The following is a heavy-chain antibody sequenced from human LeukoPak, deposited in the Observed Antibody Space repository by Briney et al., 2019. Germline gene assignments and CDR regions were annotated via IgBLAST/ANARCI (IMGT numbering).Heavy chain of an antibody. CDR3: ARLKYWAAGSYYFDY. V-gene: IGHV4-39*01. J-gene: IGHJ4*02. CDR2: MYYSGSI. CDR1: GGSITTSSYY. Sequence: SETLSLTCTVSGGSITTSSYYWGWVRQPPGKGLEWLGSMYYSGSIYYNPSLKSRVTISVDTSKNQFSLKLSSVTAADTAVYYCARLKYWAAGSYYFDYWGQGTLVTVSS. D-gene: IGHD6-13*01.